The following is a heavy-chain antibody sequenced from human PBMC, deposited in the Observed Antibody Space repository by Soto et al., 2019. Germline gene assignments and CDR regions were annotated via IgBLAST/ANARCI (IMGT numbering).Heavy chain of an antibody. CDR1: GYTFTGYY. V-gene: IGHV1-2*04. CDR3: ARDIGTITIFGGGTASFDI. Sequence: ASVKVSCKASGYTFTGYYMHWVRQAPGQGLEWMGWINPNSGGTNYAQKFQGWVTMTRDTSISTAYMELSRLRSDDTAVYYCARDIGTITIFGGGTASFDIWGQGTMVTVSS. D-gene: IGHD3-3*01. J-gene: IGHJ3*02. CDR2: INPNSGGT.